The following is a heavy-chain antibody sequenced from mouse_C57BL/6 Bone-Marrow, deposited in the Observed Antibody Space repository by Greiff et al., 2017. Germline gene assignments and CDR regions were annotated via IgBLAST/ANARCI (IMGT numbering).Heavy chain of an antibody. V-gene: IGHV2-2*01. J-gene: IGHJ4*01. D-gene: IGHD1-1*01. CDR2: IWSGGST. Sequence: QVHVKQSGPGLVQPSQSLSITCTVSGFSLTSYGVHWVRQSPGKGLEWLGVIWSGGSTDYNAAFISRLSNSKDNSKSQVFFKMNSLQADDTAIYYCARNGGGSSPHYAMDYWGQGTSVTVSS. CDR3: ARNGGGSSPHYAMDY. CDR1: GFSLTSYG.